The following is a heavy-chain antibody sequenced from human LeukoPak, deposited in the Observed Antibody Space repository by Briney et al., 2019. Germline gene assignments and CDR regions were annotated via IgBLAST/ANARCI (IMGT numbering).Heavy chain of an antibody. CDR3: ARGKNGGINDC. CDR1: GFTFSTSG. D-gene: IGHD4-23*01. J-gene: IGHJ4*02. V-gene: IGHV3-33*01. Sequence: GGSLRLSCAASGFTFSTSGMHWVRQAPGKGLEWVAVIWYDGSNKHYAESVKGRFSISRDNSKSTLYLQMNSLRAEDTAVYYCARGKNGGINDCWGQGTLVTVSS. CDR2: IWYDGSNK.